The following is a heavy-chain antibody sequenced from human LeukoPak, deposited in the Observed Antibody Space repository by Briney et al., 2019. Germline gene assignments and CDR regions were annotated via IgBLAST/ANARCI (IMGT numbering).Heavy chain of an antibody. Sequence: GGSLRLSCAASGFTVSSYYMNWVRQAPGKGLQWVSILYSDGATYYADSVKGRFTISRDNSRSTLYLQMNSLRAEDTAVYFCARVAYYRATADQITDAFDVWGHGTVVTVSS. CDR3: ARVAYYRATADQITDAFDV. V-gene: IGHV3-66*01. CDR1: GFTVSSYY. J-gene: IGHJ3*01. CDR2: LYSDGAT. D-gene: IGHD2-21*01.